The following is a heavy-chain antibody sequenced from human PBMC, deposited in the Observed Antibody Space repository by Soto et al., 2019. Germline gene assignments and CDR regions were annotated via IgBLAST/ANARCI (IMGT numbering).Heavy chain of an antibody. J-gene: IGHJ1*01. CDR2: IRGSGGST. Sequence: GGSLRLSCAASGFTFSSYAMSWVRQAPGKGLEWVSAIRGSGGSTYYADSVKGRFTISRDNSKNTLYLQMNSLRAEDTAVYYCAKFPVNTPLPVYFQHWGQGTLVTVSS. CDR3: AKFPVNTPLPVYFQH. V-gene: IGHV3-23*01. D-gene: IGHD4-17*01. CDR1: GFTFSSYA.